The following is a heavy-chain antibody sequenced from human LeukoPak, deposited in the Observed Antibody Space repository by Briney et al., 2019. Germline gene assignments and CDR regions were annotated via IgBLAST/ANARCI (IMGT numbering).Heavy chain of an antibody. CDR3: ARDRDSGYDDDAFDI. J-gene: IGHJ3*02. V-gene: IGHV3-53*01. CDR2: IYSTRTT. D-gene: IGHD5-12*01. Sequence: GGSLRLSCAATGFTVSSNYMNRVRQAPGKGLEWVSVIYSTRTTYYADSVKGRFTISRDNSKNTVYLQMNSLRADDTAVYYCARDRDSGYDDDAFDIWGQGTMVSVSS. CDR1: GFTVSSNY.